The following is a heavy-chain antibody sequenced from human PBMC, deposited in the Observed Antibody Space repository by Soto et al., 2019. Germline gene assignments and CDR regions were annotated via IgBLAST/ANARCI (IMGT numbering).Heavy chain of an antibody. J-gene: IGHJ6*03. Sequence: VQLQESGPGLVKPSETLSLTCTVSGGSISSYYWSWIRQPPGKGLEWIGYIYYSGSTNYNPSLKSRVTISVDTSKNQFSLKLSSVTAADTAVYYCARDRLHPLMDVWGKGTTVTVSS. CDR2: IYYSGST. CDR1: GGSISSYY. CDR3: ARDRLHPLMDV. V-gene: IGHV4-59*01. D-gene: IGHD4-4*01.